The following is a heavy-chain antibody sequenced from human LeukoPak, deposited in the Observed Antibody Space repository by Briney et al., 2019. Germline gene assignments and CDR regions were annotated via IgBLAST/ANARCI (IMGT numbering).Heavy chain of an antibody. D-gene: IGHD6-19*01. CDR3: ATGIAVAGTDVDC. V-gene: IGHV3-23*01. J-gene: IGHJ4*02. CDR1: GFTFSNYA. CDR2: ISGSGGNT. Sequence: GGSLRLSCAASGFTFSNYAVSWVRQAPGKGLEWVSAISGSGGNTYYADSVRGRFTISRDNSKNTLYLQMNSLRAEDTAVYYCATGIAVAGTDVDCWGQGTLVTVSS.